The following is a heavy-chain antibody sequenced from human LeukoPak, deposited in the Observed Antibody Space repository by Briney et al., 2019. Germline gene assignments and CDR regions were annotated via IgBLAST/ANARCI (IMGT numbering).Heavy chain of an antibody. J-gene: IGHJ4*02. V-gene: IGHV4-39*01. CDR3: ASPPGSADY. CDR2: IYYSGST. Sequence: SETLSLTXTVSGGSISSSSYYWSWIRQPPGKGVEWIGSIYYSGSTYYNPSLKSRVTIYVDTSKNQFSLKLSSVTAADTAVYYCASPPGSADYWGQGTLVTVSS. CDR1: GGSISSSSYY.